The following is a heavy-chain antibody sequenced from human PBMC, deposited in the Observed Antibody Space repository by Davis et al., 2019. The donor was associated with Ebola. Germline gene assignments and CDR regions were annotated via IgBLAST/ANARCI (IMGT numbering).Heavy chain of an antibody. CDR2: IKQDGSEK. CDR3: AQQLGDYGGNALRY. J-gene: IGHJ4*02. CDR1: GFTFNSYW. D-gene: IGHD4-23*01. Sequence: GESLKISCAASGFTFNSYWMSWVRQAPGKGLEWVANIKQDGSEKYYVDSVKGRFTISRDNAKNSLYLQMNSLRAEDTAVYYCAQQLGDYGGNALRYWGQGTLVTVSS. V-gene: IGHV3-7*01.